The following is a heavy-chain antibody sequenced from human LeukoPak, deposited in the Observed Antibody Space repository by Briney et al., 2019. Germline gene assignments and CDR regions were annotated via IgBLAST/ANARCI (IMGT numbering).Heavy chain of an antibody. Sequence: GGSLRLSCAASGFIFSSFAMNGVRQAPGKGLEWVSYISPTYDIYYSDSVRGRFTISRDNAKNSLYLQMNGLRDEDTAVYYCARDHNWGFDYWGQGTLVAVSS. CDR1: GFIFSSFA. CDR3: ARDHNWGFDY. V-gene: IGHV3-48*02. CDR2: ISPTYDI. D-gene: IGHD7-27*01. J-gene: IGHJ4*02.